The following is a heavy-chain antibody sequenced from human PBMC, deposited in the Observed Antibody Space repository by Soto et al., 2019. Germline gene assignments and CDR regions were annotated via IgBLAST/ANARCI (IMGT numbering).Heavy chain of an antibody. Sequence: QVQLQESGPGLVKPSQTLSLTCTVSGGSISSGDYYWNWIRQHPGKGLEWIGYIYYSGSTYYNPSLKSRVTISVDTSKNQFSLKLSSVTAADTAVYCCAKGYCSGGSCSYPYYYGMDVWGQGTTVTVSS. CDR1: GGSISSGDYY. V-gene: IGHV4-31*03. CDR3: AKGYCSGGSCSYPYYYGMDV. J-gene: IGHJ6*02. D-gene: IGHD2-15*01. CDR2: IYYSGST.